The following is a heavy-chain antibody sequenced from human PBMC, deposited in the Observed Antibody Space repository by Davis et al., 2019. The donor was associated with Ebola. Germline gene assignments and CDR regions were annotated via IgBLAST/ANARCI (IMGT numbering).Heavy chain of an antibody. J-gene: IGHJ4*02. CDR1: GGSFSGYY. CDR3: ARTTRGSGWFLDY. Sequence: SETLSLTCAVYGGSFSGYYWSWIRQSPGKGLEWIAEIIDSGNTNYNPSLKSRVTISLDRTKNQFSLRLTSLTAADTAIYYCARTTRGSGWFLDYWGQGTLVTVSS. V-gene: IGHV4-34*12. CDR2: IIDSGNT. D-gene: IGHD6-19*01.